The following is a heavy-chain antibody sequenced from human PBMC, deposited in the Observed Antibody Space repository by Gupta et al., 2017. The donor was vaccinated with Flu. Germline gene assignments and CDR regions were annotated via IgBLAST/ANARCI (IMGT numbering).Heavy chain of an antibody. D-gene: IGHD4-17*01. CDR2: SSWNSGSI. J-gene: IGHJ4*02. CDR1: GFPFDDYS. CDR3: AKEITYGDYLGAYFDY. Sequence: EVQLVESGGGLVQPGRSLRLSCAASGFPFDDYSMPWVRLAPGMGLEWVSGSSWNSGSIGYADSVKGRFTISRDNDKNALYLQMNSLRAEDTALYYCAKEITYGDYLGAYFDYWGQGTLVTVSS. V-gene: IGHV3-9*01.